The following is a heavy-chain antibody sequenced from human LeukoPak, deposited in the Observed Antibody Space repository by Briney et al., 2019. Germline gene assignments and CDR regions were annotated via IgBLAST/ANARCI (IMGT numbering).Heavy chain of an antibody. CDR2: ISVNGNT. D-gene: IGHD4-17*01. V-gene: IGHV3-23*01. J-gene: IGHJ5*02. Sequence: QSGGSLRLSCAASGFTLSSYAMSWVRQGPGKGLEWVSAISVNGNTYHADSVKGRFTISRDSYKNTLYLQMNSLRAEDAAVYYCAKSAVTTIINWFDPWGQGTLVTVSS. CDR1: GFTLSSYA. CDR3: AKSAVTTIINWFDP.